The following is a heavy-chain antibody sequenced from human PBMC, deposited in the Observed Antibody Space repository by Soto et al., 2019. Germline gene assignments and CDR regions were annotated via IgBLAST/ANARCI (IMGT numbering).Heavy chain of an antibody. D-gene: IGHD2-2*01. CDR1: GCMFTRYG. CDR2: ISGYNGKT. J-gene: IGHJ4*02. CDR3: ARMVVVLAARTNYFDY. Sequence: AAVKVSCKASGCMFTRYGISWVRQAPGQGLELMGWISGYNGKTNYAQKVQGRVTVTTDTSTSTAYMELSSLRSDDTAVYYCARMVVVLAARTNYFDYWGQGTLVTVSS. V-gene: IGHV1-18*01.